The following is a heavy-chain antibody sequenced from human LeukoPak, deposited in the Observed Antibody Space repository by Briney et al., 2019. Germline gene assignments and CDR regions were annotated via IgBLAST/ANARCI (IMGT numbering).Heavy chain of an antibody. CDR3: ARCYSYGYEKIDP. D-gene: IGHD5-18*01. V-gene: IGHV4-34*01. CDR1: GGSFSGFY. Sequence: PSETLSLTCAVYGGSFSGFYWNWIRQPPGKGLEWIGEINHRGSTNYNPSVKGPVTMSVDTSKNQFSLQLRSVTAADTAVYYCARCYSYGYEKIDPWGQGTLVTVSS. J-gene: IGHJ5*02. CDR2: INHRGST.